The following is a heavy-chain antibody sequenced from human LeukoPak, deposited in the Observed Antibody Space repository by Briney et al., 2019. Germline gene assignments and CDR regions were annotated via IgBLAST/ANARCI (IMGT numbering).Heavy chain of an antibody. J-gene: IGHJ4*02. D-gene: IGHD5-12*01. CDR2: IYYSGST. CDR3: ARAGRGYSGYEVYY. Sequence: PSETLSLTCTVSGGSISSGDYYWSWIRQPPGKGLEWTGYIYYSGSTYYNPSLKSRVTISVDTSKNQFSLKLSSVTAADTAVYYCARAGRGYSGYEVYYWGQGTLVTVSS. CDR1: GGSISSGDYY. V-gene: IGHV4-30-4*01.